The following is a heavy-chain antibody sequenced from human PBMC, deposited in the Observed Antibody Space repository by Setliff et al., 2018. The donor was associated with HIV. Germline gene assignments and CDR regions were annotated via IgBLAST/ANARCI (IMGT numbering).Heavy chain of an antibody. CDR3: AARKLSAAAFDY. CDR2: VYARGNT. CDR1: GGSISSDTFY. V-gene: IGHV4-61*09. J-gene: IGHJ4*02. Sequence: PSETLSLTCTVSGGSISSDTFYWSWIRQPAGKGLEWIGHVYARGNTNYNPSLKSRVTISVDTSKSQFSLKLSSVTAADTAMYYCAARKLSAAAFDYWGQGSLVTVSS. D-gene: IGHD6-13*01.